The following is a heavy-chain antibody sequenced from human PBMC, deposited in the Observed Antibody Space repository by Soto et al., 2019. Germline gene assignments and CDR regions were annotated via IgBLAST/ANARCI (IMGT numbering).Heavy chain of an antibody. V-gene: IGHV3-30*03. CDR3: ARSRAYYGSGTAGLDY. D-gene: IGHD3-10*01. J-gene: IGHJ4*02. Sequence: GGSLRLSCAASGFTFSSYGMHWVRQAPGKGLEWVAVISYDGSNKYYADSVKGRFTISRDNSKNTLYLQMNSLRAEDTAVYYCARSRAYYGSGTAGLDYWGQGTLVTVSS. CDR2: ISYDGSNK. CDR1: GFTFSSYG.